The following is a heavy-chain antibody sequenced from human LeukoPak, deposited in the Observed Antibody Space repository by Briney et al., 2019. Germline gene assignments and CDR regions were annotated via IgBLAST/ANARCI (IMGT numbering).Heavy chain of an antibody. CDR2: ISSSSSYI. V-gene: IGHV3-21*01. J-gene: IGHJ4*02. Sequence: GGSLRLSCAASGFTFSSYSMNWVRQAPGKGLEWVSSISSSSSYIYYADSVKGRFTISRDNAKNSLYLQMNSLRAEDTAVYYCARDGRYCSSTSCLGDHWGQGTLVTVSS. CDR1: GFTFSSYS. CDR3: ARDGRYCSSTSCLGDH. D-gene: IGHD2-2*01.